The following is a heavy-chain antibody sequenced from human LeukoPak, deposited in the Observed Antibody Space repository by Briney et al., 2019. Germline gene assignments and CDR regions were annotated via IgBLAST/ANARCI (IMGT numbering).Heavy chain of an antibody. CDR2: IYTSGST. J-gene: IGHJ6*03. CDR3: ARDNYDFWSGTQNSNYYYMDV. D-gene: IGHD3-3*01. V-gene: IGHV4-4*07. CDR1: GGSISSYY. Sequence: PSETLSLTCTVSGGSISSYYWSWIRQPAGKGLEWIGRIYTSGSTNYNPSLKSRVTMSVDTSKNQFSLKLSSVTAADTAVYYCARDNYDFWSGTQNSNYYYMDVWGKGTTVTVSS.